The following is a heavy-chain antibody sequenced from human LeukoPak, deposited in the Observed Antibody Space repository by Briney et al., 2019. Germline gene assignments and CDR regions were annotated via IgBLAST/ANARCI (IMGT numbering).Heavy chain of an antibody. CDR1: GGSFSGYY. V-gene: IGHV4-34*01. J-gene: IGHJ6*02. D-gene: IGHD3-3*01. CDR2: INHSGST. CDR3: ARGPTFTIFGVVRAYGMDV. Sequence: PSETLSLTCAVYGGSFSGYYWSWIRQPPGKGLEWIGEINHSGSTNYNPSLKSRVTISVDTSKNQFSLKLSSVTAADTAVYYCARGPTFTIFGVVRAYGMDVWGHGTTVTVSS.